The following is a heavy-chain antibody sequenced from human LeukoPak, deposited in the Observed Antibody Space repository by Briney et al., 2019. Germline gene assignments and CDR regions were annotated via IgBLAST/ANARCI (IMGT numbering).Heavy chain of an antibody. V-gene: IGHV1-69*05. Sequence: ASVKVSCKAPGGTFSSYAISWVRQAPGQGLEWMGGIIPIFGTANYAQKFQGRVTITTDESTSTAYMELSSLRSEDTAVYYCARGGPLGYYFDYWGQGTLITVSS. CDR3: ARGGPLGYYFDY. D-gene: IGHD3-16*01. J-gene: IGHJ4*02. CDR2: IIPIFGTA. CDR1: GGTFSSYA.